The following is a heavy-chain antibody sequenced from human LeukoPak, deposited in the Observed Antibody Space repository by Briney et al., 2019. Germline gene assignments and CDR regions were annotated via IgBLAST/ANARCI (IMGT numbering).Heavy chain of an antibody. D-gene: IGHD4-11*01. CDR2: IRYDGSNK. J-gene: IGHJ6*03. Sequence: GGSLRLSCAASGFTFSSYGMHWVRQAPGKGLEWVAFIRYDGSNKYYADSVKGRFTISRDNSKNTLYLQMNSLRAEDTAVYYCAKDDYRSPPYYYYYMDVWGKGTTVTVSS. CDR1: GFTFSSYG. V-gene: IGHV3-30*02. CDR3: AKDDYRSPPYYYYYMDV.